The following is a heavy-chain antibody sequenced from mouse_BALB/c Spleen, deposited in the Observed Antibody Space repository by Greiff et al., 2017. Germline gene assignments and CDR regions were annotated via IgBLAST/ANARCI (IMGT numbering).Heavy chain of an antibody. CDR3: ASYEGFAY. J-gene: IGHJ3*01. Sequence: VQLQQSGAELAKPGASVKMSCKASGYTFTSYWMHWVKQRPGQGLEWIGYINPSTGYTEYNQKFKDKATLTADKSSSTAYMQLSSLTSEDSAVYYCASYEGFAYWGQGTLVTVSA. V-gene: IGHV1-7*01. D-gene: IGHD2-3*01. CDR1: GYTFTSYW. CDR2: INPSTGYT.